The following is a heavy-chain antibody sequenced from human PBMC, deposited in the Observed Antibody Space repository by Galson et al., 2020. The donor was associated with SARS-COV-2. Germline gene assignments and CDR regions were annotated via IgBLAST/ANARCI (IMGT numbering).Heavy chain of an antibody. D-gene: IGHD3-10*01. J-gene: IGHJ3*02. V-gene: IGHV3-30*04. CDR2: ISYDGGNG. CDR3: ARDPMKGSGTYYKGDAFDI. Sequence: GESLKISCAASGFTFSSYAMHWVRQAPGKGLEWVAVISYDGGNGHYADSVKGRFTISRDNSKNTLYLQMNSLRAEDTAVYYCARDPMKGSGTYYKGDAFDIWGQGTIVTVSS. CDR1: GFTFSSYA.